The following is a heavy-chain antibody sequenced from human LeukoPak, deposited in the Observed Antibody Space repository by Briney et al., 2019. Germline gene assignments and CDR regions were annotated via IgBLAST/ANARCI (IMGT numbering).Heavy chain of an antibody. CDR3: AKVRGPRAYYYDSSGYYKFDP. J-gene: IGHJ5*02. D-gene: IGHD3-22*01. V-gene: IGHV3-9*01. CDR2: ISWNSGSI. CDR1: GFTFDDYA. Sequence: PGGSLRLSCAASGFTFDDYAMHWVRQAPGKGLEWVSGISWNSGSIGYADSVKGRFTISRDNAKNSLYLQMNSLRAEDTALYYCAKVRGPRAYYYDSSGYYKFDPWGQGTLVTVSS.